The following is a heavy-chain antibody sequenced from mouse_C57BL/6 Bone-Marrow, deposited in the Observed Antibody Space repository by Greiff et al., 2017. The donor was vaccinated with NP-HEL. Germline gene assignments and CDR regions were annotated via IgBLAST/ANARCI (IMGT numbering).Heavy chain of an antibody. CDR3: TRGVAHYYAMDY. Sequence: EVQLVESGEGLVKPGGSLKLSCAASGFTFSSYAMSWVRQTPEKRLEWVAYISSGGDYIYYADTVKGRFTISRDNARNTLYLQMSSLKSEDTAMYYCTRGVAHYYAMDYWGQGTSVTVSS. CDR1: GFTFSSYA. CDR2: ISSGGDYI. D-gene: IGHD1-1*01. J-gene: IGHJ4*01. V-gene: IGHV5-9-1*02.